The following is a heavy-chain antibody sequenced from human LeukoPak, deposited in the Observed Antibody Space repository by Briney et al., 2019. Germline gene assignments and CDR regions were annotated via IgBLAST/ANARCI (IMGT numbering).Heavy chain of an antibody. Sequence: SETLSLTCTVSNDSIKDYYWNWIRQPPGQGLEWIGFISNSGSTNYNHSLKSRATTSIDTSNTQFSLKLSLGTDADTAVYYCARYEVGSSWAQAFDIWGQGTMVTVSS. J-gene: IGHJ3*02. D-gene: IGHD6-13*01. V-gene: IGHV4-59*01. CDR2: ISNSGST. CDR1: NDSIKDYY. CDR3: ARYEVGSSWAQAFDI.